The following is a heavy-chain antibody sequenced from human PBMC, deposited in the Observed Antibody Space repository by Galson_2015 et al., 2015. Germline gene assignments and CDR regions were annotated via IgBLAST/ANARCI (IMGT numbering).Heavy chain of an antibody. CDR1: GYTFTSYG. D-gene: IGHD6-13*01. CDR2: ISAYNGNT. CDR3: ARDWIAAAGTGNWFDP. V-gene: IGHV1-18*01. Sequence: SVKVSCKASGYTFTSYGISWVRQAPGQGLEWMGWISAYNGNTNYAQKLQGRVTMTTDTSTSTAYMELRSLRSDDTAVYYCARDWIAAAGTGNWFDPWGQGTLVTVSS. J-gene: IGHJ5*02.